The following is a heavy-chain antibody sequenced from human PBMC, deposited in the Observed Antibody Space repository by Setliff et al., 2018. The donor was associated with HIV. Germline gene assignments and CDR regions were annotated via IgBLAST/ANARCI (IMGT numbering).Heavy chain of an antibody. V-gene: IGHV4-61*08. CDR3: ARDLVAAFDI. D-gene: IGHD2-8*02. J-gene: IGHJ3*02. CDR2: IYFTGST. CDR1: GGSISSGGYY. Sequence: TSETLSLTCTVSGGSISSGGYYWSWIRQHPGKGLEWIGYIYFTGSTNYNPSLKSRVTISLETSKNQFSLKLSSVTAADTAVYYCARDLVAAFDIWGQGTMVTVSS.